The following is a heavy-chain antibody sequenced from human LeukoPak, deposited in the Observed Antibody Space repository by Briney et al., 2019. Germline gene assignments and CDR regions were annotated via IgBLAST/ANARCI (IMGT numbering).Heavy chain of an antibody. V-gene: IGHV4-34*01. J-gene: IGHJ6*03. CDR1: GGSFSGYY. Sequence: SETLSLTCAVYGGSFSGYYWSWIRQPPGKGLEWIGEINHSGSTNYNPSLKSRVTISVDTSKNQFSLKLSSVTAADTAVYYCARGRKSRDYYYHYYMDVWGKGTTVTVSS. CDR2: INHSGST. CDR3: ARGRKSRDYYYHYYMDV.